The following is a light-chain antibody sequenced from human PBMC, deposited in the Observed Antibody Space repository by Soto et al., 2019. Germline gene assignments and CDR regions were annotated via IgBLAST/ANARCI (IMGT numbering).Light chain of an antibody. CDR1: QSVSSY. CDR3: QQRKNWPLT. Sequence: EIVLTQSPTTLSLSPGERATLSCRASQSVSSYLAWYQQKPGQAPRLLIYDASNRATGIPARFSGSGSGTDFTLTISSLEPEDFEVYYCQQRKNWPLTFGQGTKLEIK. J-gene: IGKJ2*01. V-gene: IGKV3-11*01. CDR2: DAS.